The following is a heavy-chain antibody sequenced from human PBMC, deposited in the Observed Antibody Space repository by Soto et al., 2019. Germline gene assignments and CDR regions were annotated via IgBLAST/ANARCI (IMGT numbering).Heavy chain of an antibody. Sequence: QVQLVQSGAEVKKPGSSVKVSCKASGGTFNNYAISWVRQAPGQGLEWMGGIIPIIGTADYAHKFQGRLAISADESTGTTFMELSSLRSEDTALYYCASGGVDVVATSAFDYWGQGPLVTVSS. CDR2: IIPIIGTA. V-gene: IGHV1-69*01. D-gene: IGHD2-2*03. J-gene: IGHJ4*02. CDR3: ASGGVDVVATSAFDY. CDR1: GGTFNNYA.